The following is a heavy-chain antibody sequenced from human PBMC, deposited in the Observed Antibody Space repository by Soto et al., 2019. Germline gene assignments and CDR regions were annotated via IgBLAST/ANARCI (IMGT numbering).Heavy chain of an antibody. CDR2: INAGNGDT. CDR1: GYTFTSYA. V-gene: IGHV1-3*05. Sequence: QVQLVQSGAEEKKPGASVKVSCKASGYTFTSYAMHWVRQAPGQRLEWMGWINAGNGDTKYSQKFQGRVTITRDTSASTAHMELSSLRSEVTAVYYCARAVAVPADFDYWGQGTPVTVSS. J-gene: IGHJ4*02. CDR3: ARAVAVPADFDY. D-gene: IGHD6-19*01.